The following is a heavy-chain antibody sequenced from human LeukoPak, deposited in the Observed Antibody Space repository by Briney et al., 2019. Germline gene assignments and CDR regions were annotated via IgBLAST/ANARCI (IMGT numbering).Heavy chain of an antibody. Sequence: GGSLRLSCAASGFTFSSYAMHWVRQAPGKGLEWVAVISYDGSNKYYADSVKGRFTISRDNSKNTLYLQMNSLRAEDTAVYYCARDGIAARNYYYYMDVWGKGTTVTVSS. J-gene: IGHJ6*03. CDR3: ARDGIAARNYYYYMDV. D-gene: IGHD6-6*01. CDR2: ISYDGSNK. CDR1: GFTFSSYA. V-gene: IGHV3-30-3*01.